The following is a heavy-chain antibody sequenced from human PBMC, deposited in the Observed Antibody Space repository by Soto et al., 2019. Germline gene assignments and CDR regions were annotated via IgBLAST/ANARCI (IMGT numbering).Heavy chain of an antibody. J-gene: IGHJ4*02. Sequence: SETLSLTCTVSGGSISSGDYYWSWIRQPPGKGLEWIGYIYYSGSTYYNPSLKSRVPISVETSKNQFSLKLSSVTAADTAVYYCAREYSGYDYRLSDYWGQGTLVTVSS. V-gene: IGHV4-30-4*01. D-gene: IGHD5-12*01. CDR2: IYYSGST. CDR3: AREYSGYDYRLSDY. CDR1: GGSISSGDYY.